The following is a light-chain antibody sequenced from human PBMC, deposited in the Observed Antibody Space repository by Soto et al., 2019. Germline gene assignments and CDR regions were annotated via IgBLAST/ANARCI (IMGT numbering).Light chain of an antibody. Sequence: QSALTQPASVSGSPGQAITISCTGTSSNVGGYNSVSWYQQHPGKAPKLMIYDVSDRPSGVSNRFSGSKSGNTASLTISGLQAEDEADYYCSPYTSSSNTPVVFGGGTKLTVL. CDR2: DVS. V-gene: IGLV2-14*01. CDR3: SPYTSSSNTPVV. J-gene: IGLJ2*01. CDR1: SSNVGGYNS.